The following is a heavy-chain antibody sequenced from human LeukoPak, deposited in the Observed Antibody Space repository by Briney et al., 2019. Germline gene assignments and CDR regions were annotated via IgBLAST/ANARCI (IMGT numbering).Heavy chain of an antibody. CDR2: FIPIFGTA. CDR3: ARDGSATIPDYYGMDV. J-gene: IGHJ6*02. Sequence: SVKVSCKASGGTFSSYAISWVRQAPGQGLEWMGGFIPIFGTANYAQKFQGRVTITADESTSTAYMELSSLRSEDTAVYYCARDGSATIPDYYGMDVWGQGTTVTVSS. CDR1: GGTFSSYA. D-gene: IGHD2-2*02. V-gene: IGHV1-69*13.